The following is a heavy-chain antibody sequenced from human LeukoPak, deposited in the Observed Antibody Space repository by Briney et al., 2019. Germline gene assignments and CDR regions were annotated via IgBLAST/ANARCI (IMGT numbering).Heavy chain of an antibody. J-gene: IGHJ6*03. D-gene: IGHD3-9*01. Sequence: GGSLRLSCAASGFTFSDYYMSWFRQAPGKGLEWVSAISGSGGSTYYADSVKGRFTISRDNSKNTLYLQMNSLRAEDTAVYYCAKEEWVRYFDWLLSYRMYYYYMDVWGKGTTVTISS. V-gene: IGHV3-23*01. CDR1: GFTFSDYY. CDR3: AKEEWVRYFDWLLSYRMYYYYMDV. CDR2: ISGSGGST.